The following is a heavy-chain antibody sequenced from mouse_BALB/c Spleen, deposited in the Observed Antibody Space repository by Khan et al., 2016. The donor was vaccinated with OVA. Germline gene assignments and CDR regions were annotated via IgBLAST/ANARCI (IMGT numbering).Heavy chain of an antibody. J-gene: IGHJ3*01. D-gene: IGHD1-1*02. Sequence: QVQLQQSGAELVRPGASVKLSCKASGYTFTSYWMNWVKQRPGKGLEWIGMIDPSDSKTHYNQLFKDKATLTVDKASKTAYMHNSSLTAEDSAVYCGARGGYGASFAFWGQGTLVTGSA. CDR3: ARGGYGASFAF. CDR1: GYTFTSYW. V-gene: IGHV1-61*01. CDR2: IDPSDSKT.